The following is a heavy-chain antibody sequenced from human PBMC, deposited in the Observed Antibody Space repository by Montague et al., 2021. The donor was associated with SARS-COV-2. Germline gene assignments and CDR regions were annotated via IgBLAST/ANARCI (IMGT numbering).Heavy chain of an antibody. CDR2: ISGSGYST. CDR1: GFTFSSHA. J-gene: IGHJ6*02. D-gene: IGHD2-2*01. CDR3: VRSFYCSSSSCSGSYYYGMDL. V-gene: IGHV3-23*01. Sequence: SLRLSCAASGFTFSSHAMSWVRQAPGKGLEWVSAISGSGYSTYYLDSVKGRFTISRENSKSTLHLLMNSLRAEDTAVYYCVRSFYCSSSSCSGSYYYGMDLWGQGTTVTVSS.